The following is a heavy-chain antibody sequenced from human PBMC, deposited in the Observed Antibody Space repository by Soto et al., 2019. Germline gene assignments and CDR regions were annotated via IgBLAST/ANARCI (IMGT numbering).Heavy chain of an antibody. CDR2: IWYDGSNK. CDR3: ARDPDSSGGPLGWFDP. D-gene: IGHD3-22*01. V-gene: IGHV3-33*01. J-gene: IGHJ5*02. Sequence: QVQLVESGGGVVQPGRSLRLSCAASGFTFSSYGMHWVRQAPGKGLEWVAVIWYDGSNKYYADSVKGRFTISRDNSKNTLYLQMNGVRAEDTAVYYCARDPDSSGGPLGWFDPWGQGTLVTVSS. CDR1: GFTFSSYG.